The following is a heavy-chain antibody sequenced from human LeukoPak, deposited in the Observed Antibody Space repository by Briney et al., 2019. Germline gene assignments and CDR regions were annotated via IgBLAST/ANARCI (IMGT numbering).Heavy chain of an antibody. CDR1: GYTFTSYD. CDR2: MNPNSGNT. D-gene: IGHD6-13*01. CDR3: ARESSSGQNFDY. J-gene: IGHJ4*02. Sequence: ASVKVSCKASGYTFTSYDINWVRQATGQGLEWMGWMNPNSGNTGYAQKSQGRVTMTRNTSISTAYMELSSLRSEDTAAYHCARESSSGQNFDYWGQGTLVTVSS. V-gene: IGHV1-8*01.